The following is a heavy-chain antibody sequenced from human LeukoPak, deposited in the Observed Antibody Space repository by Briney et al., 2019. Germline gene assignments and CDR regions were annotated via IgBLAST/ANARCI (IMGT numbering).Heavy chain of an antibody. CDR1: GITFSTST. Sequence: PGGSLRLSCAASGITFSTSTMNWVRQAPGKGLEWVSYISSSSSYTNYTDSVKGRFTISRDNAKNSLYLQMNSLRAEDTAVYYCARESMVVVPAADDYVWGSYRLRSIYDYWGQGTLVTVSS. V-gene: IGHV3-21*05. J-gene: IGHJ4*02. D-gene: IGHD3-16*02. CDR2: ISSSSSYT. CDR3: ARESMVVVPAADDYVWGSYRLRSIYDY.